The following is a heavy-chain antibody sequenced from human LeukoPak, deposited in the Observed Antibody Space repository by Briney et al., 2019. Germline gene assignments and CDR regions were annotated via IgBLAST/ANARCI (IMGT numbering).Heavy chain of an antibody. CDR1: GFTFSSYA. J-gene: IGHJ4*02. V-gene: IGHV3-23*01. Sequence: GGSLRLSCAASGFTFSSYAMSWVRQAPGKGLEWVSAISGSGGSTYYADSVKGWFTISRDNSKNTLYLQMNSLRAEDTAVYYCAKDPCSGGSCYYFDYWGQGTLVTVSS. D-gene: IGHD2-15*01. CDR2: ISGSGGST. CDR3: AKDPCSGGSCYYFDY.